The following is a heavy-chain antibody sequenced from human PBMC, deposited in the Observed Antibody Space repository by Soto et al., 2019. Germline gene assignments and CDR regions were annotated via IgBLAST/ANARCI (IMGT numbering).Heavy chain of an antibody. CDR1: GGSFSGYY. CDR2: INHSGST. V-gene: IGHV4-34*01. J-gene: IGHJ6*03. D-gene: IGHD1-7*01. CDR3: ARKTGTKDYYYYMDV. Sequence: SETPLTCAVYGGSFSGYYWSWIRQPPGKGLEWIGEINHSGSTNYNPSLKSRVTISVDTSKNQFSLKLSSVTAADTAVYYCARKTGTKDYYYYMDVWGKGTTVTVSS.